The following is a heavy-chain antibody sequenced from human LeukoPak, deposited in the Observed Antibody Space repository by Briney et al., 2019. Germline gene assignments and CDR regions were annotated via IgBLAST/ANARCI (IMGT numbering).Heavy chain of an antibody. D-gene: IGHD5-18*01. CDR3: ARDRVQLWFLLSY. V-gene: IGHV1-2*02. Sequence: VASVKVSCKASGYTFTGYYMHWVRQAPGQGLEWMGWLNPNSGVTNYAQKFQGRVTMTRDTSISTAYMELSRQTSDDTAVYYCARDRVQLWFLLSYWGQGTLVTVSS. CDR2: LNPNSGVT. CDR1: GYTFTGYY. J-gene: IGHJ4*02.